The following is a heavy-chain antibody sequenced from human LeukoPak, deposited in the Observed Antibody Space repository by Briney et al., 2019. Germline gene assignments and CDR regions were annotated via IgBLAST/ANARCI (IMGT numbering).Heavy chain of an antibody. CDR3: ARDHNWAFDS. Sequence: GGSLRLSCAASGFIFSDYSMNWVRQAPGRGLEWLSYIGLDSGFTSYADSVKGRFTISSDTARNSLYLHLNSLRAEDTALYFCARDHNWAFDSWGQGTLVTVSS. J-gene: IGHJ4*02. V-gene: IGHV3-21*05. CDR2: IGLDSGFT. D-gene: IGHD1-20*01. CDR1: GFIFSDYS.